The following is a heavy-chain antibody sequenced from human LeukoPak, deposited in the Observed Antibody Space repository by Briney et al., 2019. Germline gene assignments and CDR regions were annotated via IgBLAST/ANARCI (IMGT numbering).Heavy chain of an antibody. D-gene: IGHD1-26*01. CDR2: ISAYNGNT. V-gene: IGHV1-18*01. J-gene: IGHJ6*02. Sequence: ASVKVSCKASGGTFSSYAISWVRQAPGQGLEWMGWISAYNGNTNYAQKLQGRVTMTTDTSTSTAYMELRSLRSDDTAVYYCARAVESGSYYYYYGMDVWGQGTTVTVSS. CDR1: GGTFSSYA. CDR3: ARAVESGSYYYYYGMDV.